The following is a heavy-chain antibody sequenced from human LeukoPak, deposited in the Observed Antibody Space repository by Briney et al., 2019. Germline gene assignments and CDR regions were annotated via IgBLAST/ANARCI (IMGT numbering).Heavy chain of an antibody. CDR2: IRYDGSNK. J-gene: IGHJ4*02. CDR1: GFIFSSYA. CDR3: VKGGGGSPTSHFDY. D-gene: IGHD2-15*01. V-gene: IGHV3-30*02. Sequence: PGGSLRLSCAASGFIFSSYAMHWVRQAPGKGLEWVAFIRYDGSNKYYADSVKGRFTISRDNSRNTLFLQMNSLRGDDTAVYYCVKGGGGSPTSHFDYWGQGTLVTVSS.